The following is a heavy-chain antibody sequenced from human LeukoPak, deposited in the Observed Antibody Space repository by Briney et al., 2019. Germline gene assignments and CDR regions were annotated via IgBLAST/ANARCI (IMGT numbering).Heavy chain of an antibody. CDR3: TRAGWKWGYCSGGSCYPNWFDP. Sequence: SVKVSCKASGYTFTSYAISWVRQAPGQGLEWMGGIIPIFGTANYAQKFQGRVTITADESTSTAYMELSSLRSEDTAVYYCTRAGWKWGYCSGGSCYPNWFDPWGQGTLVTVSS. CDR1: GYTFTSYA. V-gene: IGHV1-69*13. D-gene: IGHD2-15*01. CDR2: IIPIFGTA. J-gene: IGHJ5*02.